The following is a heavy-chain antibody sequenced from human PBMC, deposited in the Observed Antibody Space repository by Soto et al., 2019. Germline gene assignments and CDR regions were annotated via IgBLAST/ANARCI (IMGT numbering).Heavy chain of an antibody. CDR2: IIPIFGTA. D-gene: IGHD1-26*01. Sequence: ASGKGSCKASGGTFSSYAISWVRQSPGQGLEWMGGIIPIFGTANYAQKFQGRVTITADESTSTAYMELSSLRSEDTAVYYCARREDSGSAADAFDIWGQGTMVTVSS. CDR1: GGTFSSYA. CDR3: ARREDSGSAADAFDI. J-gene: IGHJ3*02. V-gene: IGHV1-69*13.